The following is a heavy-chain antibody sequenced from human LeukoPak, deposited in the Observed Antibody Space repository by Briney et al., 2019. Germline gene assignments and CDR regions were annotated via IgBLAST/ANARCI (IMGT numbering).Heavy chain of an antibody. CDR2: IYYSGTT. D-gene: IGHD6-13*01. V-gene: IGHV4-59*01. J-gene: IGHJ4*02. Sequence: SETLSLTCTVSGGSISNYYWSWIRQPPGKGLEWIGYIYYSGTTNYNPSLKSRVTISVDTSKNQFSLKLNSVTAADTAVYYCARGVYIAAAQYGYWGQGTLVTVSS. CDR1: GGSISNYY. CDR3: ARGVYIAAAQYGY.